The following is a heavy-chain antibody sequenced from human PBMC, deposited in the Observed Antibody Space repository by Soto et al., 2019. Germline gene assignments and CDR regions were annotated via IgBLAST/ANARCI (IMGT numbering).Heavy chain of an antibody. CDR2: MDPDTGNT. V-gene: IGHV1-8*01. CDR3: ARGEWVGTV. Sequence: QVQLVQSGAEVKKPGASVKVSCKASGYTFTGYDINWVRQATGQGLEWMGWMDPDTGNTVYAQKFQGRVTMTRETSISTAYMELSSLRSEDTAVYYCARGEWVGTVWGQGTLVTVSS. D-gene: IGHD6-19*01. CDR1: GYTFTGYD. J-gene: IGHJ4*02.